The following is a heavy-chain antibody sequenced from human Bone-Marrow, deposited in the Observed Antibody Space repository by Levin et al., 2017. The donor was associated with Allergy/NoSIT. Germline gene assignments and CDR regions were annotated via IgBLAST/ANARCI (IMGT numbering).Heavy chain of an antibody. D-gene: IGHD6-13*01. CDR2: IYYTGDT. CDR3: ARFSSWFHGMDV. V-gene: IGHV4-39*07. Sequence: SSQTLSLTCTVSGGSISSTSYHWGWIRQPPGRTLEWIGTIYYTGDTFYKPSLNGRVTFSLDTSANHLSLKLTSVTAADTGVYYCARFSSWFHGMDVWGQGTTVTVSS. J-gene: IGHJ6*02. CDR1: GGSISSTSYH.